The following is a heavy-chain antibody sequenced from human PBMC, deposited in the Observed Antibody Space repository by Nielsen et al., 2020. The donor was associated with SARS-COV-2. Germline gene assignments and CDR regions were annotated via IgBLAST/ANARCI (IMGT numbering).Heavy chain of an antibody. CDR2: INSDGSST. Sequence: GGSLRLSCAASGFTFSSYWMHWVRQAPGKGLVWVSRINSDGSSTSYADSVKGRFTISRDNAKNTLYLQMNSLRAEDTAVYYCARAWYNWNDEGVLDYWGQGTLVTVSS. CDR1: GFTFSSYW. V-gene: IGHV3-74*01. CDR3: ARAWYNWNDEGVLDY. D-gene: IGHD1-20*01. J-gene: IGHJ4*02.